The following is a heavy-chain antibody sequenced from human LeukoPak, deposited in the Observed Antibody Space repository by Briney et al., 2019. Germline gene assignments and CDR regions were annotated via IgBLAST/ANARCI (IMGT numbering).Heavy chain of an antibody. Sequence: SETLSLTCTVSGGSISSGDYYWGWIRQPRGKGLEWFGYIYYSGSTYYNPSPKSRFTISVDTSKNQFSLKLSSVTAADTAVYYCASTGLLEDYWGQGTLVTVSS. CDR1: GGSISSGDYY. CDR2: IYYSGST. V-gene: IGHV4-30-4*08. D-gene: IGHD3-9*01. CDR3: ASTGLLEDY. J-gene: IGHJ4*02.